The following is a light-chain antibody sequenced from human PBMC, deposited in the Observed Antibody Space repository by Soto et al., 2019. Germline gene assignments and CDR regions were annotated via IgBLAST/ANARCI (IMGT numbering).Light chain of an antibody. CDR2: DAS. CDR3: QQYDDWPLYT. CDR1: QSVRSN. Sequence: EIVMTQSPATLSVSPGERATLSCRASQSVRSNLAWYQQKPGQAPRPLIYDASTRATGIPARFSGSGSGTEFTLTISSLQSEDFAVYYCQQYDDWPLYTFGQGTKLEIK. V-gene: IGKV3-15*01. J-gene: IGKJ2*01.